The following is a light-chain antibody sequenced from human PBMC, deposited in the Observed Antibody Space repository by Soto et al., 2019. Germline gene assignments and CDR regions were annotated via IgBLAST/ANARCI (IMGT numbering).Light chain of an antibody. CDR3: QHYGRSAYT. Sequence: EIVVTQSPGTLSLSPGERATLSCRASQSVSSNYLSRYQQKPGQAPRLLIYGASSRATGIPDRFSGSGSVKHFTLTISRLEPEDSAVYYCQHYGRSAYTFGQGTTLEI. V-gene: IGKV3-20*01. CDR2: GAS. J-gene: IGKJ2*01. CDR1: QSVSSNY.